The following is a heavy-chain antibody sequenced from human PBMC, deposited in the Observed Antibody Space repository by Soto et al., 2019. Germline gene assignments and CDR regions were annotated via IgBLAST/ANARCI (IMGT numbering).Heavy chain of an antibody. D-gene: IGHD5-12*01. CDR2: INHSGST. CDR3: ARGSRGGYNGGYFDL. Sequence: LSLTCAVYGGSFSGYYWSWIRQPPGKGLEWIGEINHSGSTNYNPSLKSRVTISVDTSKNQFSLKLSSVTAADTAVYYCARGSRGGYNGGYFDLWGRGTLVTVSS. CDR1: GGSFSGYY. J-gene: IGHJ2*01. V-gene: IGHV4-34*01.